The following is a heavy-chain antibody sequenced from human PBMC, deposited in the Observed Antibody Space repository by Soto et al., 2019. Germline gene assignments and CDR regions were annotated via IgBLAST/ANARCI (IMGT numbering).Heavy chain of an antibody. Sequence: LXLSCAASGYTLGYYSMNWVRQAPGKGLEWVSYFGTSRKYIFYADSVRGRFTISRDDAKNSVYLQLNSLRDEDTAVYYCVRDRDWAFDIWGQGPLVTVSS. J-gene: IGHJ3*02. V-gene: IGHV3-48*02. D-gene: IGHD3-9*01. CDR1: GYTLGYYS. CDR2: FGTSRKYI. CDR3: VRDRDWAFDI.